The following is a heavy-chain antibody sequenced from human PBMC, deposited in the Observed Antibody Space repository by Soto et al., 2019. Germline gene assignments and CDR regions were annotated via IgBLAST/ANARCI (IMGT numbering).Heavy chain of an antibody. CDR3: ARLFGVDDY. CDR2: IYYSGST. D-gene: IGHD3-3*01. V-gene: IGHV4-39*01. Sequence: SETLSLTCTASGGSISSSSYYWGWIRQPPGKGLEWIGSIYYSGSTYYNPSLKSRVTISVDTSKNQFSLKLSSVTAADTAVYYCARLFGVDDYWGQGTLVTVSS. J-gene: IGHJ4*02. CDR1: GGSISSSSYY.